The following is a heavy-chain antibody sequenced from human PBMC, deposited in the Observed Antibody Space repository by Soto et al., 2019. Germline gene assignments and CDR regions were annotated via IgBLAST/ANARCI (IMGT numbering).Heavy chain of an antibody. CDR1: GFTFSSYA. J-gene: IGHJ4*02. Sequence: QVQLVESGGGVVQPGRSLRLSCAASGFTFSSYAMHWVRQAPGKGLEWVAVISYDGSNKYYADSVKGRFTISRDNSKNTRDRQMNSLRAEDTAVYYCAREHRGDYFDYWGQGTLVTVSS. V-gene: IGHV3-30-3*01. D-gene: IGHD2-15*01. CDR3: AREHRGDYFDY. CDR2: ISYDGSNK.